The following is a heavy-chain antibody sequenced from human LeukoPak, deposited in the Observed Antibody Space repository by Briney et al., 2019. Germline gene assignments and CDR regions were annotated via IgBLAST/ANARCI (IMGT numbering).Heavy chain of an antibody. CDR2: ISAYNGNT. CDR1: GYTFTGYY. CDR3: ARARLYSGSYGLDY. Sequence: ASVKVSCKTSGYTFTGYYIHWVRQAPGQGLEWMGWISAYNGNTNYAQKLQGRVTMTTDASTSTAYMELRSLRSDDTAVYYCARARLYSGSYGLDYWGQGTLVTVSS. D-gene: IGHD1-26*01. J-gene: IGHJ4*02. V-gene: IGHV1-18*04.